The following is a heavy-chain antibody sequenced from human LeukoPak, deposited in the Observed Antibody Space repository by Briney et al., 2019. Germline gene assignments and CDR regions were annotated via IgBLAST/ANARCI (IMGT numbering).Heavy chain of an antibody. V-gene: IGHV3-30*02. CDR1: GFTFSSYG. J-gene: IGHJ4*02. D-gene: IGHD1-7*01. CDR3: AEDGGITGTTRYFDY. CDR2: IRYDGSNK. Sequence: PGGSLRLSCAASGFTFSSYGMHWVRQAPGKGLEWVAFIRYDGSNKYYADSVKGRFTISRDNSKNTLYLQMNSLRAEDTAVYYCAEDGGITGTTRYFDYWGQGTLVTVSS.